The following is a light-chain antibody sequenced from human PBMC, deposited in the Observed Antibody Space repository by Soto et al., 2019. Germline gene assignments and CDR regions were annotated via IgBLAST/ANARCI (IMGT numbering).Light chain of an antibody. CDR1: QDISNY. CDR2: DAS. CDR3: QQYDNLIT. Sequence: DIQMTQSPSSLSASVGDSVTITCQASQDISNYLNWYQQKPGKAPKLLIYDASNLETRVPSRFSGSGSGTDFTCTISSLQPEDIATYCCQQYDNLITFGQGTRLEIK. V-gene: IGKV1-33*01. J-gene: IGKJ5*01.